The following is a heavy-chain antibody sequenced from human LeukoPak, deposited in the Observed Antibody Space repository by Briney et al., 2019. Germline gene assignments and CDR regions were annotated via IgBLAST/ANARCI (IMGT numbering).Heavy chain of an antibody. CDR2: IKQDGSKK. CDR1: GFPFSSYW. Sequence: HSGGSLRLSCVASGFPFSSYWMTWARQAPGKGLEWVANIKQDGSKKSYVDSVKGRFTISRDNAKNSLYLQMNSLRAEDTAIYYCTRVGYIDEGIDYWGQGTLVTVSS. D-gene: IGHD5-24*01. J-gene: IGHJ4*02. CDR3: TRVGYIDEGIDY. V-gene: IGHV3-7*04.